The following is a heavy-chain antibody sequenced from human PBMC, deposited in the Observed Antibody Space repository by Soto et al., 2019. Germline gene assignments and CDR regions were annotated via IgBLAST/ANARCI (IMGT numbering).Heavy chain of an antibody. D-gene: IGHD2-15*01. Sequence: QVQLVESGGGVVQPGRSLRLSCAVSGFTFSSYVMYWVRQAPGRGLEWVAVISYDGNNKYYADSVKGRFTISRDNSKNTLYLQMNSLRAEDMAVYYCARAGCDGGTCYTLVGLRYGMDVWGQGTTVTVSS. CDR2: ISYDGNNK. V-gene: IGHV3-30-3*01. J-gene: IGHJ6*02. CDR1: GFTFSSYV. CDR3: ARAGCDGGTCYTLVGLRYGMDV.